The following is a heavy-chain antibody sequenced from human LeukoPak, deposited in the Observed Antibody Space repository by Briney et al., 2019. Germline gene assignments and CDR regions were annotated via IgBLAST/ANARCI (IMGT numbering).Heavy chain of an antibody. D-gene: IGHD4-11*01. CDR1: GGSFSGYY. V-gene: IGHV4-34*01. Sequence: KPSETLSLTCAVYGGSFSGYYWSWIRQTPGKGLEWIGEINHSGSTNYNPSLKSRVTISVDTSKNQFSLKLSSVTAADTAVYYCASRKTPYSNDPSYYYYMDVWGKGPRSPSP. CDR2: INHSGST. CDR3: ASRKTPYSNDPSYYYYMDV. J-gene: IGHJ6*03.